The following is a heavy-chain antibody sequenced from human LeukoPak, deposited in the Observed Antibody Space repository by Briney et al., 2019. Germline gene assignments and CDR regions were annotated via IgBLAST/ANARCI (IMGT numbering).Heavy chain of an antibody. CDR2: LYSTGNI. D-gene: IGHD4-23*01. J-gene: IGHJ4*02. CDR1: GFTFSNYA. CDR3: ARYSGDYSANLYYFDY. Sequence: GGSLRLSCAASGFTFSNYAMSWVRQAPGKGLEWVSVLYSTGNIHYADSVKGRFIISRDNSKNTLHLQMNNLRVEDTAIYYCARYSGDYSANLYYFDYWGQGTLVTVSS. V-gene: IGHV3-23*05.